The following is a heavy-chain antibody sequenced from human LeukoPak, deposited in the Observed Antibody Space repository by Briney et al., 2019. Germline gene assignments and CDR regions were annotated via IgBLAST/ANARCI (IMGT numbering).Heavy chain of an antibody. D-gene: IGHD3-10*01. J-gene: IGHJ4*02. Sequence: PSETLSLTCAVSGGSISSGGYSWSWIRQPPGKGLEWIGYIYHSGSTYYNPSLKSRVTISVDRSKNQFSLKLSSVTAADTAVYYCAAQGGGSYYSVDYWGQGTLVTVSS. CDR1: GGSISSGGYS. CDR3: AAQGGGSYYSVDY. CDR2: IYHSGST. V-gene: IGHV4-30-2*01.